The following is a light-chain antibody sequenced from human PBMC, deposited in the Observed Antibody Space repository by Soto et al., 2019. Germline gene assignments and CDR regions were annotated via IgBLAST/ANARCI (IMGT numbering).Light chain of an antibody. CDR3: QQTFSTPRT. J-gene: IGKJ2*01. CDR2: AAS. V-gene: IGKV1-39*01. CDR1: QNIYTF. Sequence: DVQMTQSPSSLSASVGDRVTITCRASQNIYTFLHWYQQKPGEAPKLLIYAASSLASGVPSRFSGRGSGTDFNFTIGSLQPEDLATYYCQQTFSTPRTFGQGTKVKIK.